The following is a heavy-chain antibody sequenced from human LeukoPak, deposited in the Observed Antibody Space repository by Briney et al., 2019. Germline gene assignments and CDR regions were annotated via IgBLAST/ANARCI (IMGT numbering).Heavy chain of an antibody. V-gene: IGHV1-69*01. CDR1: GGTFSSYA. J-gene: IGHJ6*02. CDR3: AREGTPPSYGMDV. D-gene: IGHD2-15*01. Sequence: SVKVSCKASGGTFSSYAISWVRQAPGQGLEWMGGIIPIFGTANYAQKFQGRVTITADESTSTAYMELSSLRSEDTAVYYCAREGTPPSYGMDVWGQGTTVTVSS. CDR2: IIPIFGTA.